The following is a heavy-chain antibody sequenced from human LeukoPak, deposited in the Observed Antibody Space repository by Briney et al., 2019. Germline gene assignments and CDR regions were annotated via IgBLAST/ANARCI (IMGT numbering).Heavy chain of an antibody. CDR3: ARQQYYGTGSPDDY. D-gene: IGHD3-10*01. V-gene: IGHV5-51*01. Sequence: GESLKISCKGSGYNFTSYWIAWVRQLPGKGLEWMGIIYPGDSDTKYSPSFEGQVTISADKSISTVYLQWSSLKASDTAMYYCARQQYYGTGSPDDYWGQGTLVTVSS. J-gene: IGHJ4*02. CDR1: GYNFTSYW. CDR2: IYPGDSDT.